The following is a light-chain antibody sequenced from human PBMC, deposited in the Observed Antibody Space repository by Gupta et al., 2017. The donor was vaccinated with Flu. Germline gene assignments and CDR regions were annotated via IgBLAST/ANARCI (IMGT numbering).Light chain of an antibody. V-gene: IGLV1-44*01. Sequence: SVLTQPPSVSGAPGQRVTISCARGTSKIAGDSVNWYQRVPGTAPNLLIYYNDRRPSGVPDRFSGSKSATSASLAITGLQSADEAEYYCAGWDDSLNGWVFGGGTKLTVL. CDR3: AGWDDSLNGWV. CDR1: TSKIAGDS. CDR2: YND. J-gene: IGLJ3*02.